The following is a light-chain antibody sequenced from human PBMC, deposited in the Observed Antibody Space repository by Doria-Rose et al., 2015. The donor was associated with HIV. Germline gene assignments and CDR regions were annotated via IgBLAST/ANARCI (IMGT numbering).Light chain of an antibody. CDR3: QQYGTSRGT. CDR1: QRVKSSY. J-gene: IGKJ5*01. V-gene: IGKV3-20*01. Sequence: EIVLTQSPGTLSLSPGVRATLSCRASQRVKSSYLAWYQQKPGQAPRLLIYDASTRATGIPDRFSGSGSGTDFTLTISRLEPEDVAVYYCQQYGTSRGTFGQGTRLEIK. CDR2: DAS.